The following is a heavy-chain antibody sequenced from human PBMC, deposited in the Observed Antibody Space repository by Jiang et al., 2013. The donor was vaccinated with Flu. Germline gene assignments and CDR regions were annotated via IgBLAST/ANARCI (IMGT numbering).Heavy chain of an antibody. D-gene: IGHD1-7*01. Sequence: KPSQTLSLTCTVSGGSISSGGYYWSWIRQHPGKGLEWIGYIYYSGSTYYNPSLKSRVTISVDTSKNQFSLKLSSVTAADTAVYYCARDMAGTPTQSDYWGQGTLVTVSS. CDR2: IYYSGST. CDR3: ARDMAGTPTQSDY. CDR1: GGSISSGGYY. J-gene: IGHJ4*02. V-gene: IGHV4-31*03.